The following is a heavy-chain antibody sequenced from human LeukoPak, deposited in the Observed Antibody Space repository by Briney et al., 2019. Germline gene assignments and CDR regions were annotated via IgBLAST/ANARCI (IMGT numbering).Heavy chain of an antibody. Sequence: SETLSLTCTVSGGSISSYYWSWIRQPPGKGLEWIGYIYYSGSTNYNPSLKSRVTISVDTSKNQFSLKLSSVTAADTAVYYRARGGGSYYSGYYFDYWGQGTLVTVSS. J-gene: IGHJ4*02. CDR3: ARGGGSYYSGYYFDY. CDR1: GGSISSYY. D-gene: IGHD1-26*01. V-gene: IGHV4-59*01. CDR2: IYYSGST.